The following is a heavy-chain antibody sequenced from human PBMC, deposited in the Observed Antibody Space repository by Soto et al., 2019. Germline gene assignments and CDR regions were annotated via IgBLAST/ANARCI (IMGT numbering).Heavy chain of an antibody. V-gene: IGHV4-30-2*01. D-gene: IGHD3-9*01. Sequence: PSETLSLTCAVSGGSISSGGYSWSWIRQPPGKGLEWIGYIYHSGSTYYNPSLKSRVTISVDTSKNQFSLKLSSVTAADTAVYYCAREGDILTGYTLKFDYWGQGTLVTVSS. CDR1: GGSISSGGYS. J-gene: IGHJ4*02. CDR3: AREGDILTGYTLKFDY. CDR2: IYHSGST.